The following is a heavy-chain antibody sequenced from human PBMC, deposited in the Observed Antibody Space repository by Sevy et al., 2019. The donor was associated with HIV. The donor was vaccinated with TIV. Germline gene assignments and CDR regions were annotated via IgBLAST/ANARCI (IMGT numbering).Heavy chain of an antibody. CDR1: GFSFDSYG. J-gene: IGHJ6*03. V-gene: IGHV3-23*01. CDR2: ISGSGTRT. CDR3: AKGGGGHYDPDEIGYYFYYYNMDV. D-gene: IGHD3-22*01. Sequence: GGSLRLSCAVSGFSFDSYGMTWVRQAPGKGLEWVSGISGSGTRTYYADSVKGRFIISRDNSKNTLYLQMNSLRSEGTGIYYCAKGGGGHYDPDEIGYYFYYYNMDVWGKGTTVTVSS.